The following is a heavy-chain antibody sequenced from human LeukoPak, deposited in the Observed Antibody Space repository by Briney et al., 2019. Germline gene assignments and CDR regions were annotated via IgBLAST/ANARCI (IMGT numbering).Heavy chain of an antibody. D-gene: IGHD3-22*01. CDR2: IYYSGNT. Sequence: PSETLSLTCTVSGGSISSSHYYWGWIRQPPGKGLEWIGSIYYSGNTYYNPSLKSRVTVSVDTSKNQFSLRVSSVTAADTAVYYCGILPARDTYYYDSSDYYRPGVSWGQGTLVTVSS. V-gene: IGHV4-39*07. CDR1: GGSISSSHYY. CDR3: GILPARDTYYYDSSDYYRPGVS. J-gene: IGHJ5*02.